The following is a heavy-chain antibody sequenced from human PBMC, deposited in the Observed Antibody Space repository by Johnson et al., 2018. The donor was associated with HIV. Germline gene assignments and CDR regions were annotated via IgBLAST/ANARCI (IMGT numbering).Heavy chain of an antibody. CDR2: IWYDGSNK. CDR3: ARQTLRAFDI. V-gene: IGHV3-33*01. J-gene: IGHJ3*02. CDR1: GLILSGYG. Sequence: QVQLVESGGDVVQPGTSLRLSCEASGLILSGYGLHWVRQAPGKGLEWVAVIWYDGSNKNYADSVKGRFAISRDNSKNTLYLQMNSLRAEDTAVYFCARQTLRAFDIWGQGTMVTVSS.